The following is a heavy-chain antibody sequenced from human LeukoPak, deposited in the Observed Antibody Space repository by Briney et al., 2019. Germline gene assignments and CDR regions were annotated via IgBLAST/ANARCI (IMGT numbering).Heavy chain of an antibody. Sequence: GGSLRLSCAASGFTFSTYCMHWVRQAPGKGPMWVSRICPDGTVTNYADSVKARFIISRDNARNTVYLQMNSLRVEGTAVYYCVRDFRSADYWGQGTLVTVSS. CDR2: ICPDGTVT. V-gene: IGHV3-74*01. CDR1: GFTFSTYC. CDR3: VRDFRSADY. J-gene: IGHJ4*02.